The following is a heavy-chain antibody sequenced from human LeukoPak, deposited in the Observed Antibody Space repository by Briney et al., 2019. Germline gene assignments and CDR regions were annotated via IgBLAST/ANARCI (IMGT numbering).Heavy chain of an antibody. Sequence: ASVKVSCKASGYTFTSYAMHWVRQAPGQRLEWMGWINAGNGNTKYSQKFQGRVTITRDTSASTAYMELSSLRSEDTAVYYCARYSSSWYTTKWFDPWGQGTLVTVSS. J-gene: IGHJ5*02. D-gene: IGHD6-13*01. CDR1: GYTFTSYA. CDR2: INAGNGNT. V-gene: IGHV1-3*01. CDR3: ARYSSSWYTTKWFDP.